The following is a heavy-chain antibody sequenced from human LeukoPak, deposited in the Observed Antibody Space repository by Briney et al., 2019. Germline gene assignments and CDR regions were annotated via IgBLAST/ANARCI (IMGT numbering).Heavy chain of an antibody. CDR1: GFTVSSNY. CDR3: ATRYYMDV. Sequence: GGSLRLSCAASGFTVSSNYMSWVRQAPGKGLEWVANIKQDGSEKYYVDSVKGRFTISRDNAKNSLYLQMNSLRAEDTAVYYCATRYYMDVWGKGTRVTVSS. CDR2: IKQDGSEK. V-gene: IGHV3-7*01. J-gene: IGHJ6*03.